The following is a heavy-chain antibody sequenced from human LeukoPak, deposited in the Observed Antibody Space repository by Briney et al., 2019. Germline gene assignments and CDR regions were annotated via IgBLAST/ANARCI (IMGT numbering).Heavy chain of an antibody. J-gene: IGHJ3*02. D-gene: IGHD3-10*01. CDR2: IDYDGSNE. CDR3: ARGGSFYYGSGMGAFDI. CDR1: GFTFSSYG. V-gene: IGHV3-33*01. Sequence: PGGSLRLSCAASGFTFSSYGMHWVRQAPGKGLEWVAVIDYDGSNEDYEDSVKGRFTISRDNSKNTLYLQMNSLRAEDTAVYYCARGGSFYYGSGMGAFDIWGQGTMVTVSS.